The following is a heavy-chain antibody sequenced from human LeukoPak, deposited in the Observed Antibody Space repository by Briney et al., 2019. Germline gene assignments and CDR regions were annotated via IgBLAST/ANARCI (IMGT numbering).Heavy chain of an antibody. J-gene: IGHJ4*02. D-gene: IGHD5-12*01. Sequence: GGSLRLSCAASGFTFSSYSMNWVRQAPGKGLEWVSSIGSSSSYIYYADSVKGRFTISRDNAKNSLYLQMNSLRAEDTAVYYCARITRGYSGYDDRDYWGQGTLVTVSS. V-gene: IGHV3-21*01. CDR3: ARITRGYSGYDDRDY. CDR1: GFTFSSYS. CDR2: IGSSSSYI.